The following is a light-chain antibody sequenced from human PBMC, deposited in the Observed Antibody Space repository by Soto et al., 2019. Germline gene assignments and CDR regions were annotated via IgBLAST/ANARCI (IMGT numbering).Light chain of an antibody. Sequence: DIQMTQSPSSLSASVGDRVTITFEASQDIDKYLNWYQQKPGKAPKLLIDDVTNLETGVPSRFSGSGSGTHFTFTIGSLQPEDIATYYCQQYYDLPITFGQGTRLEIK. V-gene: IGKV1-33*01. CDR3: QQYYDLPIT. CDR2: DVT. J-gene: IGKJ5*01. CDR1: QDIDKY.